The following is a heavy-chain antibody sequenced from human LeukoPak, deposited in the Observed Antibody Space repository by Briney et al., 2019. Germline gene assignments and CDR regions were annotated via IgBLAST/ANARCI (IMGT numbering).Heavy chain of an antibody. CDR3: ATDIPRGVRGANNY. CDR1: GFTFNNVW. V-gene: IGHV3-15*01. Sequence: PGGSLRLSCAASGFTFNNVWMSWVRQAPGQGLGWVGRIKSKTDGGTTDYAAPVKGRFTISRDDSRNTLYLQMNSLTTEDTAMYYCATDIPRGVRGANNYWGQGTLVTVSS. J-gene: IGHJ4*02. D-gene: IGHD3-10*01. CDR2: IKSKTDGGTT.